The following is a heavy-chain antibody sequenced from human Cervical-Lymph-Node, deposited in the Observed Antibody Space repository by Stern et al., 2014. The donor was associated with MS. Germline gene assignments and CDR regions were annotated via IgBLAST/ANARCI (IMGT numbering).Heavy chain of an antibody. CDR3: ARDWSSIPLDV. CDR1: GFTFSSHW. J-gene: IGHJ6*02. Sequence: EVQLVESGGGLVQPGGSLRLSCAASGFTFSSHWMHWVRQAPGKGLVWLSRIIRDGSSPSYADSVKGRFTISRDNAKNTLYLQMNSLRAEDTAVYYCARDWSSIPLDVWGQGTTVTVSS. CDR2: IIRDGSSP. V-gene: IGHV3-74*01. D-gene: IGHD2-21*01.